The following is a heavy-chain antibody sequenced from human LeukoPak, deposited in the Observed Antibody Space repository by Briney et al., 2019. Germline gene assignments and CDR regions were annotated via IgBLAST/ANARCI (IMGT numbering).Heavy chain of an antibody. J-gene: IGHJ4*02. V-gene: IGHV3-15*01. CDR3: TTTYYYDSSGYYSPFFFDY. D-gene: IGHD3-22*01. CDR1: GFTFSNAW. CDR2: IKSKTDGGTT. Sequence: PGGSLRLSCAASGFTFSNAWMSWVRQAPGKGLEWVGRIKSKTDGGTTDYAAPVKGRFTISRDDSKNTLYLQMNSLKTEDTAVYYCTTTYYYDSSGYYSPFFFDYWGQGTLVTVSS.